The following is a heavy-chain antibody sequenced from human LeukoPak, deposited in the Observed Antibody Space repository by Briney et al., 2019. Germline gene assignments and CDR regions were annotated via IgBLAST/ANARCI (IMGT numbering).Heavy chain of an antibody. Sequence: SGGTLRLPCSIAGFRVENECRHWGPQAPEKALEWVSRVRSKADGGTTDYAAPAKGRFTISRDDSKNTVLLQMNSLKTEDTAVYYCTTVRPGTSGYSYWGQGTLVTVSS. CDR2: VRSKADGGTT. CDR3: TTVRPGTSGYSY. V-gene: IGHV3-15*01. CDR1: GFRVENEC. D-gene: IGHD3-22*01. J-gene: IGHJ4*02.